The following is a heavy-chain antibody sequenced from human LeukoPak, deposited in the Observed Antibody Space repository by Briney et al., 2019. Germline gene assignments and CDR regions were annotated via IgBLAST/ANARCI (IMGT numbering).Heavy chain of an antibody. CDR3: ATSAHIEVGTAPPPDY. CDR2: INTDGSST. J-gene: IGHJ4*02. Sequence: GGSLRLSCAASGFTFNSYWMHWVRQAPGKGLLWVSRINTDGSSTHYADSVKGRLTISRDNAKNMLYLQMNGLRAEDTAVYYCATSAHIEVGTAPPPDYWGQGTLVTVTS. D-gene: IGHD2-21*02. V-gene: IGHV3-74*01. CDR1: GFTFNSYW.